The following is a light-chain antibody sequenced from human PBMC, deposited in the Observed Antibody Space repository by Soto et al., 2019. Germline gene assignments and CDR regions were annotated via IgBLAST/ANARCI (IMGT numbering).Light chain of an antibody. J-gene: IGKJ4*01. CDR3: QQYNSWPLT. CDR2: DAS. CDR1: QSVSSK. Sequence: EMVMTQSPATLSVSPGERATLSCRASQSVSSKLAWYQQKPGQAPRLLIYDASTRATGIPARFSGSGSGTEFSLTISSLQSEDFEVYYCQQYNSWPLTFGGGTQVEIK. V-gene: IGKV3-15*01.